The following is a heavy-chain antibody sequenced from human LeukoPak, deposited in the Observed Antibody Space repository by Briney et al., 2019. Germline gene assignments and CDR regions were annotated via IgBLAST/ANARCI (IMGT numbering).Heavy chain of an antibody. CDR3: ARDIGLEAFDI. CDR2: IKQDGSEK. CDR1: GFTFSSYW. V-gene: IGHV3-7*03. J-gene: IGHJ3*02. Sequence: GGSLRLSCAASGFTFSSYWMSWVRQAPGKGLEWVANIKQDGSEKYYVDSVKGRFTIPRDNAKNSLYLQMNSLRAEDTAVYYCARDIGLEAFDIWGQGTMVTVSS. D-gene: IGHD1-1*01.